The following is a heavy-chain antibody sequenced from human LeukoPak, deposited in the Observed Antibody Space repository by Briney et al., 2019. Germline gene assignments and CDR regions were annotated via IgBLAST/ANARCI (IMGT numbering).Heavy chain of an antibody. CDR1: GGTFSSYT. D-gene: IGHD6-13*01. J-gene: IGHJ4*02. Sequence: SVKVSFKASGGTFSSYTISWVRQDPGQGLEWMGRIIPILGIANYAQTFQGRVTITADKSTSPAYMELSSLRSEDTAVYYCASPEAAAGTEFDYWGQGTLVTVSS. V-gene: IGHV1-69*02. CDR3: ASPEAAAGTEFDY. CDR2: IIPILGIA.